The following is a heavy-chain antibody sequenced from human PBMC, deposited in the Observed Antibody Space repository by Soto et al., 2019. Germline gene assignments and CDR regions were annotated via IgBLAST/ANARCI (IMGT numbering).Heavy chain of an antibody. Sequence: PSETLSLTCTVSGGSISSYYWSWIRQPPGKGLEWIGYIYYSGSTNYNPSLKSRVTISVDTSKNQFSLKLSSVTAADTAVYYCARHEKEDFWSGYPNYYYYYYMDVWGKGTTVTVSS. V-gene: IGHV4-59*08. CDR1: GGSISSYY. CDR2: IYYSGST. D-gene: IGHD3-3*01. CDR3: ARHEKEDFWSGYPNYYYYYYMDV. J-gene: IGHJ6*03.